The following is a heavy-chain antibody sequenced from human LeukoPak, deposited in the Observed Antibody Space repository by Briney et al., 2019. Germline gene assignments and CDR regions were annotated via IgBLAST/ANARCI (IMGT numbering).Heavy chain of an antibody. CDR3: GRAPTTSGYDWFDA. V-gene: IGHV4-59*01. CDR2: IYYSGST. D-gene: IGHD1-26*01. CDR1: GGSISSYY. J-gene: IGHJ5*02. Sequence: SETLSLTCTVSGGSISSYYWSWIRQPPGKGLEWIGYIYYSGSTNYNPSLKSRVTISVDTSKNQFSLKLSSVTAADTAVYYCGRAPTTSGYDWFDAGGQGSLVTV.